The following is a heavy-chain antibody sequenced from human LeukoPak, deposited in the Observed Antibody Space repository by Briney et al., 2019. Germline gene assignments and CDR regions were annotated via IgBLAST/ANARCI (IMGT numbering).Heavy chain of an antibody. CDR1: GYSFTSYW. J-gene: IGHJ4*02. CDR3: ARWYSSGYSDY. Sequence: GESLKISCQGSGYSFTSYWMARVRQMPGKGLEWMGIIYPGDSDIIKSPSFQGQVTISADKSINTAYVQWSSLQGSDTAMYFCARWYSSGYSDYWGQGTLVTVSS. V-gene: IGHV5-51*01. CDR2: IYPGDSDI. D-gene: IGHD3-22*01.